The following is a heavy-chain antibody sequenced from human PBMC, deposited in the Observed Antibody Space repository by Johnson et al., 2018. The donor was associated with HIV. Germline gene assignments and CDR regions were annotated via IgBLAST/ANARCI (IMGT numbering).Heavy chain of an antibody. V-gene: IGHV3-11*04. CDR2: ISTSGATI. D-gene: IGHD4-23*01. J-gene: IGHJ3*02. Sequence: VQLVESGGDLVQPGRSLRLSCAASGFTFNDYYMSWIRQAPGKGLEWLSYISTSGATIYYADSVKVRFTISRDNAKKSLYLQMNSLRAADTAVYYCARDSMTTVVTFAFDIWGQGTMVTVSS. CDR1: GFTFNDYY. CDR3: ARDSMTTVVTFAFDI.